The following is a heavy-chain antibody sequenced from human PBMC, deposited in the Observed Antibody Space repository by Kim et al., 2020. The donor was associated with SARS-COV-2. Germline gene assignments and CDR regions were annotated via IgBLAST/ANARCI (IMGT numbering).Heavy chain of an antibody. D-gene: IGHD3-22*01. CDR3: ARYYYDSSGYYSPFDY. Sequence: KFQGRVTITADDSTSTAYMELGSLRSEDTAVYYCARYYYDSSGYYSPFDYWGQGTLVTVSS. J-gene: IGHJ4*02. V-gene: IGHV1-69*01.